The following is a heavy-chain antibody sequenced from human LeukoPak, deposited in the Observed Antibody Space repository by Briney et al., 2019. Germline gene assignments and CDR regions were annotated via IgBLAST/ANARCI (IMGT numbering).Heavy chain of an antibody. J-gene: IGHJ4*02. Sequence: SETLSLTCAVYGGSFSGYSWSWIRQPPGKGLEWIGYIYHSGSTYYNPSLMSRVTISVDRSKSQFSLKLNSVTAADTAVYYCARVKVYNYGHGAYFDYWGQGTLVTVSS. CDR1: GGSFSGYS. CDR3: ARVKVYNYGHGAYFDY. D-gene: IGHD5-18*01. CDR2: IYHSGST. V-gene: IGHV4-30-2*01.